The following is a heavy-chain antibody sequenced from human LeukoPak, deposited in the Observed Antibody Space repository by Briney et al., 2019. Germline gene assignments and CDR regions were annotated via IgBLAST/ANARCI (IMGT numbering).Heavy chain of an antibody. CDR2: IYYSGST. Sequence: NSSETLSLTCTVSGGSISSYYWSWIRQPPGKGLEWIGYIYYSGSTNYNPSLKSRVTISVDTSKNQFSLKLSSVTAADTAVYYCARAVPAAMIGDAFDIWGQGTIVTVSS. V-gene: IGHV4-59*01. D-gene: IGHD2-2*01. CDR3: ARAVPAAMIGDAFDI. CDR1: GGSISSYY. J-gene: IGHJ3*02.